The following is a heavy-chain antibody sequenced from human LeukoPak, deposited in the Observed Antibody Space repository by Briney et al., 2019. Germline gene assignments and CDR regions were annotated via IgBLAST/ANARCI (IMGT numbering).Heavy chain of an antibody. CDR1: GGSISSGDYY. J-gene: IGHJ6*01. CDR3: ARDCLETGYYYYGMDV. V-gene: IGHV4-30-4*01. D-gene: IGHD3-3*01. Sequence: PSETLSLTCTVSGGSISSGDYYWSWIRQPPGKGLECIGYIYYSGSTYYNPSLKSRVTISVDTSKNQFSLRLSSVTAADTAVYYCARDCLETGYYYYGMDVWGQGTTVTVSS. CDR2: IYYSGST.